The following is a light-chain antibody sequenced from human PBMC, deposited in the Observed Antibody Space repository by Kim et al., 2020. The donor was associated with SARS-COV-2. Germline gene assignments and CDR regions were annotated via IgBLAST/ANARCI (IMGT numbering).Light chain of an antibody. CDR1: QSVTRS. CDR2: DAS. CDR3: QHLGT. V-gene: IGKV3-11*01. J-gene: IGKJ1*01. Sequence: EIVLTQSPATLSLSPGERVTLSYRASQSVTRSLAWYQQKPGQAPRLLIYDASTRATGVPPRFSGSGSGTDFTLTISILQPEDFAVYYCQHLGTFGQGTKVDIK.